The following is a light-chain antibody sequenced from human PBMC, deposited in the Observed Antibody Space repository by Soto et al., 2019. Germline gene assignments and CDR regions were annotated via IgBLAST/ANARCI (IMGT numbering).Light chain of an antibody. V-gene: IGLV1-40*01. J-gene: IGLJ1*01. CDR1: TSNIGADCH. CDR2: GNT. CDR3: QSYDTSLRAYV. Sequence: QSLLKQAPSVSGAPGQRFHIFCTGSTSNIGADCHVHWYRQLPGTASRLLIYGNTNRPAGVPGRFSGSKSGTSASLAITGLQAEDEGNYYCQSYDTSLRAYVFGTGTKVTVL.